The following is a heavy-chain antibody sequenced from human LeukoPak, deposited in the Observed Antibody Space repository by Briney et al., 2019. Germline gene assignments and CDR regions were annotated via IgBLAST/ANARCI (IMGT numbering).Heavy chain of an antibody. CDR2: ISGSNSYI. D-gene: IGHD3-22*01. V-gene: IGHV3-21*01. CDR3: ARGPSHSSCYYYYFDY. CDR1: GFTFSSYS. Sequence: GGSLRLSCAAPGFTFSSYSMNWIRQAPGKGLEWVSSISGSNSYIYYADSVKGRFTISKDNAKNSLYLQMNSLRAEDTAVYYCARGPSHSSCYYYYFDYWGQGTLVTVSS. J-gene: IGHJ4*02.